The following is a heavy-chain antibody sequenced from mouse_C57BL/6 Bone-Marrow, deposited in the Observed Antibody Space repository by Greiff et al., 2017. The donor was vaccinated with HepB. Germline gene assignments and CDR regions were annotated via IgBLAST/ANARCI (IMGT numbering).Heavy chain of an antibody. CDR3: ARQAVVPYWYFDV. V-gene: IGHV5-12*01. Sequence: DVKLVESGGGLVQPGGSLKLSCAASGFTFSDYYMYWVRQTPEKRLEWVAYISNGGGSTYYPDTVKGRFTISRDNAKNTLYLQMSRLKSEDTAMYYCARQAVVPYWYFDVWGTGTTVTVSS. D-gene: IGHD1-1*01. CDR1: GFTFSDYY. J-gene: IGHJ1*03. CDR2: ISNGGGST.